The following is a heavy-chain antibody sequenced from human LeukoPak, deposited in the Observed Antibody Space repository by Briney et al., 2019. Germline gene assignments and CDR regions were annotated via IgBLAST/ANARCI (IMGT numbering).Heavy chain of an antibody. V-gene: IGHV1-18*01. CDR2: ISAYNGNT. J-gene: IGHJ4*02. CDR3: ARRAEYSGSYYFDY. D-gene: IGHD1-26*01. Sequence: ASVKVSCKASDYTFTNYGVSWVRQAPGQGLEWMGWISAYNGNTNYAQKLQGRVTMTTDTSTSTAYMELRSLRSDDTAVYYCARRAEYSGSYYFDYWGQGTLVTVSS. CDR1: DYTFTNYG.